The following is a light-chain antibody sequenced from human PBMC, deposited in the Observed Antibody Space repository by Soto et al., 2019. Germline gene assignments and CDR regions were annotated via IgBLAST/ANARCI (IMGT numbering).Light chain of an antibody. J-gene: IGLJ3*02. CDR1: SGSIASNY. CDR3: QSYDASNQV. V-gene: IGLV6-57*01. CDR2: EDN. Sequence: NFMLTQPHSVSESPGKTVIISCTRSSGSIASNYVQWYQQRPGSSPTTVIYEDNQRPSGVPDRFSGSIDSSSNSASLTISGLETADEGDYFCQSYDASNQVFGGGTKLTVL.